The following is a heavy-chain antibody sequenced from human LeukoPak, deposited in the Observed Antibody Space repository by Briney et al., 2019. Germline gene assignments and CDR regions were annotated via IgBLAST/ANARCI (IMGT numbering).Heavy chain of an antibody. J-gene: IGHJ4*02. V-gene: IGHV1-2*02. CDR2: INPNSGGT. CDR3: ARSSITIFGVVIGGY. D-gene: IGHD3-3*01. Sequence: ASVKVSCKASGYTFTGCYMHWVRQAPGQGLEWMGWINPNSGGTNYAQKFQGRVTMTRDTSISTAYMELSRLRSDDTAVYYCARSSITIFGVVIGGYWGQGTLVTVSS. CDR1: GYTFTGCY.